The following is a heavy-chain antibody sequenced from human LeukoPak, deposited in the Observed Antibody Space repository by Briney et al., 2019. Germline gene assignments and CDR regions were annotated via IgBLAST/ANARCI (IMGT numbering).Heavy chain of an antibody. D-gene: IGHD3-22*01. CDR2: ISYDGSNK. CDR1: GFTFSSYA. V-gene: IGHV3-30-3*01. CDR3: ARDAPYYYDSSGCPFDY. J-gene: IGHJ4*02. Sequence: GRSLRLSCAASGFTFSSYAMHWVRQAPGKGLEWVAVISYDGSNKYYADSVKGRFTISRDNAKNSLYLQMNSLRAEDTAVYYCARDAPYYYDSSGCPFDYWGQGALVTVSS.